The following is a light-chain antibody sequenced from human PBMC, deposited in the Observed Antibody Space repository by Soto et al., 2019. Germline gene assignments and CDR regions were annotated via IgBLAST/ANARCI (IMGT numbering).Light chain of an antibody. Sequence: EIVMTQFPNTLSVSPGETVTLSCRASQSVRTNLAWYQHKPGQSPRLLIYGASKRATGFPARFGGSGSGTEFTLTISSLQSEDFAVYYCQQYGSSPITFGQGTRLEIK. V-gene: IGKV3D-15*02. CDR1: QSVRTN. J-gene: IGKJ5*01. CDR2: GAS. CDR3: QQYGSSPIT.